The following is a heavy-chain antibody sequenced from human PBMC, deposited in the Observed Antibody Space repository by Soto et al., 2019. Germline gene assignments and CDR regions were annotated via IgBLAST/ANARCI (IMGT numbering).Heavy chain of an antibody. J-gene: IGHJ2*01. V-gene: IGHV3-7*05. CDR1: GFTLSNYW. CDR2: INQDGSEE. Sequence: VQLVESGGGLVQPGGSLRLSCAASGFTLSNYWMAWVRQAPGKGLEWVANINQDGSEEHYVDSAKGRFTISSDNAKSSLYLQMNSLSAEDTAMFSCARTYLRDTSGDRHFDLWGRGTLVAVSS. D-gene: IGHD2-15*01. CDR3: ARTYLRDTSGDRHFDL.